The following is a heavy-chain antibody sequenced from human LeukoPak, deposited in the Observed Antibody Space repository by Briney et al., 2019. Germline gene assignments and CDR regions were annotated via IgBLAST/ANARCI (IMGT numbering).Heavy chain of an antibody. Sequence: SETLSLTCTVSGGSISSGSYYWSWIRQPAGKGLEWIGRIYTSGSTNYNPSLKSRVTISVDTSKNQFSLKLSSVTAADTAVYYCARRARLQGRFDPWGQGTLVTVSS. V-gene: IGHV4-61*02. J-gene: IGHJ5*02. CDR2: IYTSGST. CDR1: GGSISSGSYY. D-gene: IGHD4-11*01. CDR3: ARRARLQGRFDP.